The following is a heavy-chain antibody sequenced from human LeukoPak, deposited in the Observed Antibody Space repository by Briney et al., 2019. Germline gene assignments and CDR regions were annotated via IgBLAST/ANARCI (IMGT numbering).Heavy chain of an antibody. CDR1: GFTFSSYS. Sequence: GGSLRLSCAASGFTFSSYSMNWVRQAPGKGLEWVSYISDTSTTIYYYAESVRGRFTISRDNAKNSLFLQMSSLRAEDTAVYYCARDPRGGSSGYFDYWGQGTLVTVSS. J-gene: IGHJ4*02. V-gene: IGHV3-48*04. D-gene: IGHD2-15*01. CDR3: ARDPRGGSSGYFDY. CDR2: ISDTSTTI.